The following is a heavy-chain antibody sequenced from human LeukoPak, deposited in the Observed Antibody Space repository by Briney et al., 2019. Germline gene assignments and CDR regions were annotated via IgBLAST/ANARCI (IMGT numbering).Heavy chain of an antibody. CDR2: IIPIFGTA. Sequence: SVKVSCKASGGTFSSYAISWVRQAPGQGPEWMGGIIPIFGTANYAQKFQGRVTITADESTSTAYMELSSLRSEDTAVYYCARDQFLYCSSTSCYFDYWGQGTLVTVSS. J-gene: IGHJ4*02. D-gene: IGHD2-2*01. CDR1: GGTFSSYA. CDR3: ARDQFLYCSSTSCYFDY. V-gene: IGHV1-69*13.